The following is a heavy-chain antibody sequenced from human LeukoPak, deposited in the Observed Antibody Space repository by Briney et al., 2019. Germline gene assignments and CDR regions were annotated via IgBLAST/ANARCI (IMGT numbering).Heavy chain of an antibody. CDR3: ARDQYFDWLLYNWFDP. CDR1: GYTFTSYG. J-gene: IGHJ5*02. Sequence: GASVKVSCKASGYTFTSYGTSWVRQAPGQGLEWMGWISAYNGNTNYAQKLQGRVTMTTDTSTSTAYMELRSLRSDDTAVYYCARDQYFDWLLYNWFDPWGQGTLVTVSS. D-gene: IGHD3-9*01. CDR2: ISAYNGNT. V-gene: IGHV1-18*04.